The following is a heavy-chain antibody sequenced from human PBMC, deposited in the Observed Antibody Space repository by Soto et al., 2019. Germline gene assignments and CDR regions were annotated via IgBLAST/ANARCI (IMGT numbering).Heavy chain of an antibody. CDR2: ISYDGSNK. J-gene: IGHJ4*02. D-gene: IGHD2-2*01. CDR1: GFTFSSYP. CDR3: ARHGCSSSSCYAPLDY. Sequence: QVQLVESGGGVVQPGRSLRLSCAASGFTFSSYPMYWVRQAPGKGLEWVAVISYDGSNKYYADSVKGRFTISRDNSKNTLDLQMNSLRAEDTAVYYCARHGCSSSSCYAPLDYWGQGTLVTVSS. V-gene: IGHV3-30-3*01.